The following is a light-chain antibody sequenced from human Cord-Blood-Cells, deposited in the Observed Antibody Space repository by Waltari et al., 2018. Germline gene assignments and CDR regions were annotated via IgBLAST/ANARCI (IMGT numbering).Light chain of an antibody. CDR3: QQANSFPLT. CDR2: AAS. Sequence: DFQLPPSTSSGSASVGNRVTITCRASQGISSWLAWYQRKPGKAPKLLIYAASSLQSGVPSRFSGSGSGTDFTLTISSLQPEDFATYYCQQANSFPLTFGGGTKVEIK. V-gene: IGKV1-12*01. CDR1: QGISSW. J-gene: IGKJ4*01.